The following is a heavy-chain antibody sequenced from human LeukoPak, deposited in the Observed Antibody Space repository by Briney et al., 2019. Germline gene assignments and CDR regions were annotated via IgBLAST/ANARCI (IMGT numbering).Heavy chain of an antibody. D-gene: IGHD5/OR15-5a*01. CDR2: IHYSGST. V-gene: IGHV4-59*08. CDR1: GGSISSYY. J-gene: IGHJ3*02. Sequence: SETLSLTCTVSGGSISSYYWSWIRQPPGKGLEWIGYIHYSGSTNYNPSLKSRVTISVDTSKNQFSLKLSSVTAADTAVYYCARSLRPHDAFDIWGQGTMVTVSS. CDR3: ARSLRPHDAFDI.